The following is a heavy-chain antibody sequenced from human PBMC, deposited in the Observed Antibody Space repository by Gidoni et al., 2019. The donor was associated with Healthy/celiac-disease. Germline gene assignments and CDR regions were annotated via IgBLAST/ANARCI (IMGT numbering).Heavy chain of an antibody. Sequence: QLQLQESGPGLVKPSETLSLTCTVSGGSISSSSYYWGWIRQPPGKGLEWIGSIYYSGSTYYNPSLKSRVTISVDTSKNQFSLKLSSVTAADTAVYYCARHRFWEWFDPWGQGTLVTVSS. CDR2: IYYSGST. D-gene: IGHD1-26*01. CDR3: ARHRFWEWFDP. CDR1: GGSISSSSYY. J-gene: IGHJ5*02. V-gene: IGHV4-39*01.